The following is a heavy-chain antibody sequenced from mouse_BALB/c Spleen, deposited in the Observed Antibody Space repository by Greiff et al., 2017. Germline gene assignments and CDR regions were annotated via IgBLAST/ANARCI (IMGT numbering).Heavy chain of an antibody. CDR3: ARHNNSLLRLRYFDY. Sequence: EVKLVESGGGLVQPGGSLKLSCAASGFTFSSYTMSWVRQTPEKRLEWVAYISNGGGSTYYPDTVKGRFTISRDNAKNTLYLQMSSLKSEDTAMYYCARHNNSLLRLRYFDYWGQGTTLTVSS. CDR2: ISNGGGST. J-gene: IGHJ2*01. V-gene: IGHV5-12-2*01. D-gene: IGHD1-2*01. CDR1: GFTFSSYT.